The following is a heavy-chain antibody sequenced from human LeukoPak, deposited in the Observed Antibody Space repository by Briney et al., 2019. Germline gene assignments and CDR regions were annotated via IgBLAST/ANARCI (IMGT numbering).Heavy chain of an antibody. Sequence: GASVKVSCKASGYTFTSYGISWVRQATGQGLEWMGWMNPNTGNTGYAQSFQGRVTITRNTSISTAYMELRGLRSDDTAVYYCARARIGYCRITSCPAFGYWGQGTLVTVSS. V-gene: IGHV1-8*03. J-gene: IGHJ4*02. CDR2: MNPNTGNT. D-gene: IGHD2-2*03. CDR3: ARARIGYCRITSCPAFGY. CDR1: GYTFTSYG.